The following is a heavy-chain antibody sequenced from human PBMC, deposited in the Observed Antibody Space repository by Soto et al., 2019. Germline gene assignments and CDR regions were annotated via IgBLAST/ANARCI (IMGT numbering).Heavy chain of an antibody. CDR3: ARRKGRAGADDYGMDV. D-gene: IGHD6-19*01. CDR1: GGTFSSYA. J-gene: IGHJ6*02. V-gene: IGHV1-69*13. CDR2: IIPIFGTA. Sequence: SVKVSCKASGGTFSSYAISRVRQAPGQGLEWMGGIIPIFGTANYAQKFQGRVTITADESTSTAYMELSSLRSEDTAVYYCARRKGRAGADDYGMDVWGQGTTVTVSS.